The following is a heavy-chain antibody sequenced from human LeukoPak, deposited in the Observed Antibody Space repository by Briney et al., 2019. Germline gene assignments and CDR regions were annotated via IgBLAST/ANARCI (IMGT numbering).Heavy chain of an antibody. D-gene: IGHD3-22*01. V-gene: IGHV1-8*01. CDR3: ARVWWDYYDSSGYYSNYYMDV. Sequence: GASVKVSCKASGYTFTSYDINWVRQATGQGLERMGWMNPNSGNTGYAQKFQGRVTMTRNTSISTAYMELSSLRSEDTTVYYCARVWWDYYDSSGYYSNYYMDVWGKGTTVTISS. CDR1: GYTFTSYD. CDR2: MNPNSGNT. J-gene: IGHJ6*03.